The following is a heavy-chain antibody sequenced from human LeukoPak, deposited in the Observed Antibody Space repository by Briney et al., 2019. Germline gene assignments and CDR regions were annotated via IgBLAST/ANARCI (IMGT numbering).Heavy chain of an antibody. CDR1: GFTFSNYA. J-gene: IGHJ6*03. D-gene: IGHD5-24*01. CDR2: ISGGGGST. CDR3: ARELYTRDGYNSYMDV. V-gene: IGHV3-23*01. Sequence: GGSLRLSCAASGFTFSNYALSWVRQAPGKGLECVSGISGGGGSTSYADSVKGRFTISRDNSKNTLYLQMNSLRAEDTAVYYCARELYTRDGYNSYMDVWGRGTTVTVSS.